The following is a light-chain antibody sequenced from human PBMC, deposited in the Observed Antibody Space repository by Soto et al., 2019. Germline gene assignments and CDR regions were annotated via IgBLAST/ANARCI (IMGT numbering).Light chain of an antibody. CDR1: QDINIY. CDR3: QQYDILPIT. Sequence: DIQMTQSPYSLFASVGDRVTITCQATQDINIYLNWYQQKPGKAPNLLIYDASNLEIGVPSRFSGSGSGTHFTFTISSLQTEDIGTYYCQQYDILPITFARGTRLAIK. CDR2: DAS. J-gene: IGKJ5*01. V-gene: IGKV1-33*01.